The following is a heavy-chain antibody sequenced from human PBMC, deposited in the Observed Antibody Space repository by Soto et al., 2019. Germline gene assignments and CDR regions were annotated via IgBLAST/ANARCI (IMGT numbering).Heavy chain of an antibody. CDR1: GGSISSSSYY. J-gene: IGHJ3*02. CDR3: ASEASRVRAFDI. D-gene: IGHD3-10*01. V-gene: IGHV4-39*05. CDR2: IYYSGST. Sequence: SETPSLPCTVSGGSISSSSYYWGWIRQPPGKWLEWIGSIYYSGSTYYNPSLKSRVTISVDTSKNQFSLKLSSVTAADTAVYYCASEASRVRAFDIWGQGTMVTVSS.